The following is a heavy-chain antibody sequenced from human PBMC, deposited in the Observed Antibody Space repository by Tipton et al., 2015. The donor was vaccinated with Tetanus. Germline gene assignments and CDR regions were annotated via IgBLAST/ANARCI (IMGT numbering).Heavy chain of an antibody. CDR1: EFTFSDFT. J-gene: IGHJ5*02. CDR2: ISGSSTTI. Sequence: SLRLSCAGSEFTFSDFTMNWVRQAPGKGLEWVSYISGSSTTIYYADSVKGRFTISRDNAKNSLYLQMNSLRAEDTALYYCAKDYSSSWFRNWFDPWGQGTLVTVSS. CDR3: AKDYSSSWFRNWFDP. D-gene: IGHD6-13*01. V-gene: IGHV3-48*01.